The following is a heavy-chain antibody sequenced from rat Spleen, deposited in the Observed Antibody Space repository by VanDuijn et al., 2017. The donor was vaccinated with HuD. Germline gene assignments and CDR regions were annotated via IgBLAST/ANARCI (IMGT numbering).Heavy chain of an antibody. J-gene: IGHJ3*01. CDR3: TTGSHYSGYRHWFAY. CDR1: GFTFSYYD. Sequence: EVQLVASGGGLVQPGGSLKLSCTTSGFTFSYYDMAWVRQAPKKGLEWVASISYEGSSTYYGDSVKGRFTISRDNAKSILYLQMNSLRSEDTATYYCTTGSHYSGYRHWFAYWGQGTLVTVSS. D-gene: IGHD1-2*01. V-gene: IGHV5-22*01. CDR2: ISYEGSST.